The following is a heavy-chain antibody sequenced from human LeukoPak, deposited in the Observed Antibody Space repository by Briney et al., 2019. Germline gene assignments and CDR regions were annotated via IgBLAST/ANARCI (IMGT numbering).Heavy chain of an antibody. Sequence: PGGSLRLSCTVYGLTFSKYAMNWVRRGPGKGLEWVSGIGASGGTTYYADSVQGRFTISRDNSKNTLSLQVNSLRAEDTGVYFCAKDLEAVAGTIVNDYWGQGTLVTVSS. D-gene: IGHD6-19*01. V-gene: IGHV3-23*01. J-gene: IGHJ4*02. CDR2: IGASGGTT. CDR1: GLTFSKYA. CDR3: AKDLEAVAGTIVNDY.